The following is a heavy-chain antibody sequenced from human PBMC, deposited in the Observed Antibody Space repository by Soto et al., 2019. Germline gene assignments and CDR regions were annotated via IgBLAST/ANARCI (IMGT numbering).Heavy chain of an antibody. V-gene: IGHV4-30-2*01. CDR1: GGSISSGGYS. D-gene: IGHD3-22*01. CDR2: IYHSGST. J-gene: IGHJ5*02. Sequence: SETLSLTCAVSGGSISSGGYSWSWIRQPPGKGLEWIGYIYHSGSTYYNPSLKSRVTISVDRSKNQFSLKLSSVTAADTAVYYCARAHTITMIVDRVWFDPWGQGTLVTVSS. CDR3: ARAHTITMIVDRVWFDP.